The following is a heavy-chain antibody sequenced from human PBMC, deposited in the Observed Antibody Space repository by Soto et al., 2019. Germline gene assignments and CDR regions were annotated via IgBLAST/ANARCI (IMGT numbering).Heavy chain of an antibody. J-gene: IGHJ4*02. Sequence: GGSLRLSCAASGFTFSSYAMSWVRQAPGKGLEWVSAISGSGGSTYYADSVKGRFTISRDNSKNTLYLQMNSLRAEDTAVYYCAKAPVLRFLEWLPIFDYWGQGTLVTVSS. CDR2: ISGSGGST. CDR3: AKAPVLRFLEWLPIFDY. CDR1: GFTFSSYA. V-gene: IGHV3-23*01. D-gene: IGHD3-3*01.